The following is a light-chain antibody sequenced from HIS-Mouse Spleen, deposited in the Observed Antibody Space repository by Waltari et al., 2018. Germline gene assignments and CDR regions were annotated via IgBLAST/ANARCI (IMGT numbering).Light chain of an antibody. Sequence: IPMTQSPSTLSPSVGDRVTITCRASQSISSWLAWYQQKPGKAPKLLIYKASSLESGVPSRFSGSGSGKEFTLTISSLQPDDFATYYCQQYNSYLTFGGGTKVEIK. V-gene: IGKV1-5*03. CDR2: KAS. CDR3: QQYNSYLT. J-gene: IGKJ4*01. CDR1: QSISSW.